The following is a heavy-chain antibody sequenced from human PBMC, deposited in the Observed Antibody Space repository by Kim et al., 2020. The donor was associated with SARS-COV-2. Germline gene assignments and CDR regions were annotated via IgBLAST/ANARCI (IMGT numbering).Heavy chain of an antibody. CDR3: ARDLYFRPYDSSGYYDY. V-gene: IGHV3-11*05. Sequence: GGSLRLSCAASGFTFSDYYMSWIRQAPGKGLEWVSYISSSSSYTNYADSVKGRFTISRDNAKNSLYLQMNSLRAEDTAVYYCARDLYFRPYDSSGYYDYWGQGTLVTVSS. CDR2: ISSSSSYT. CDR1: GFTFSDYY. D-gene: IGHD3-22*01. J-gene: IGHJ4*02.